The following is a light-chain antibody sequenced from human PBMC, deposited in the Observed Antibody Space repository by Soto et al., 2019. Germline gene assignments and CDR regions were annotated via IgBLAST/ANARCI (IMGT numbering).Light chain of an antibody. CDR3: QQYGSSPGT. V-gene: IGKV3-20*01. J-gene: IGKJ1*01. CDR2: GAS. Sequence: EIVLTQSPGTLSLSPGERATLSCRASQSVISRYFAWYQQKPGQAPRLLIYGASSRATGIPDRFSGSGSGTDFTLTISRLDPDDFALYYCQQYGSSPGTFGQGTKVEIK. CDR1: QSVISRY.